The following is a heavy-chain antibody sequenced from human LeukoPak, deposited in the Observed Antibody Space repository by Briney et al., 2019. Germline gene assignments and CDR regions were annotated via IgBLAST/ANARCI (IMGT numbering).Heavy chain of an antibody. J-gene: IGHJ4*02. CDR3: ARGGNRFGGFYFDY. CDR2: IHHSGRS. V-gene: IGHV4-31*03. D-gene: IGHD3-10*01. Sequence: PSQTLSLTCTVSADSLSSGGDYWAWIRQFPGKGLESIGFIHHSGRSRHNPFLKDRVAISVDTSRKQFALKLSSVTAADTAMYYCARGGNRFGGFYFDYWGQGIQVIVSS. CDR1: ADSLSSGGDY.